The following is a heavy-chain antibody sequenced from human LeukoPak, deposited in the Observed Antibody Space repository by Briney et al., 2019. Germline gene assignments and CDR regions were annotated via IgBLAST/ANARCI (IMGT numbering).Heavy chain of an antibody. CDR3: ARQRYYSSGWQV. J-gene: IGHJ4*02. V-gene: IGHV4-34*01. CDR1: GGSFSGDY. Sequence: SETLSLTCAVYGGSFSGDYWSWIRQPPGKGREWMGEINHSGSTNYNPSLKSRVTISVDTSKNQYSLKLSSVTAADTAVYYCARQRYYSSGWQVWGQGNLVTVSS. D-gene: IGHD6-19*01. CDR2: INHSGST.